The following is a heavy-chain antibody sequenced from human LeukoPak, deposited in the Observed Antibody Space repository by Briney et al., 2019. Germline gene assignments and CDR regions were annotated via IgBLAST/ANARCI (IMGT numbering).Heavy chain of an antibody. Sequence: SETLSLTCAVYGGSFSGYYWSWIRQPPGKGLGWIGEINHSGSTNYNPSLKSRVTISVDTSKNQFSLKLSSVTAADTAVYYCARGRQIRNRIAAADSLFGPWGQGTLVTVSS. CDR2: INHSGST. J-gene: IGHJ5*02. CDR1: GGSFSGYY. CDR3: ARGRQIRNRIAAADSLFGP. V-gene: IGHV4-34*01. D-gene: IGHD6-13*01.